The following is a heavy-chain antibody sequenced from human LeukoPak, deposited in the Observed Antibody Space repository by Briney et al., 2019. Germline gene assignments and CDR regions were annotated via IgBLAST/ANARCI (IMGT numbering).Heavy chain of an antibody. CDR3: ARRTAATYHFDY. J-gene: IGHJ4*02. D-gene: IGHD6-25*01. V-gene: IGHV3-23*01. Sequence: GGSLRLSCAASGFTFSNYVMTWVRQAPGKGLEWVSIINPSGGTTYYADSVKGRFTISRDNSKNTLHLQMNSLRAEDTAVYYCARRTAATYHFDYWGQGTLVTVSS. CDR2: INPSGGTT. CDR1: GFTFSNYV.